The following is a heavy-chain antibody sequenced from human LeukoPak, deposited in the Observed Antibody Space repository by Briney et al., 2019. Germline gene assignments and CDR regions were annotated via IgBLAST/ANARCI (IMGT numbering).Heavy chain of an antibody. CDR3: ARYAIRGYSILHALDI. J-gene: IGHJ3*02. D-gene: IGHD5-18*01. CDR1: GGSISSYY. Sequence: SETLSLTCAVSGGSISSYYWSWIRQPPGKGLEWIGYIYYSGSTNYNPSLKSRVTISVDTSKNQFSLKLSSVTAADTAVYYCARYAIRGYSILHALDIWNLVTMVNVTS. V-gene: IGHV4-59*12. CDR2: IYYSGST.